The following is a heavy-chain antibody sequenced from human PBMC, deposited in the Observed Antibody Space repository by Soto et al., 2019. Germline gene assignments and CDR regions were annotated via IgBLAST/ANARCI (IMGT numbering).Heavy chain of an antibody. V-gene: IGHV5-10-1*01. Sequence: GEALKISCKGSGYSFTSYWFSWERQKPGKGLEWMGRIDPSESDTKYSPSFQGHVTISADNPISTAYLQWSSLSASDTAMYYGARLKPGYSKGQLRGQGTPVTVSS. D-gene: IGHD5-18*01. CDR1: GYSFTSYW. J-gene: IGHJ4*02. CDR2: IDPSESDT. CDR3: ARLKPGYSKGQL.